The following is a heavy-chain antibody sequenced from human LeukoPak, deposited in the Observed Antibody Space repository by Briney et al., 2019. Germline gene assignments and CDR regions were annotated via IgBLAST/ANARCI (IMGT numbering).Heavy chain of an antibody. D-gene: IGHD3-16*01. Sequence: SETLSLTCTVSGDSISSSGYYWGWNRQPPGKGLEWIGTIYYSGSTNYNPSLKSRVTISVDTSKNQFSLKLSSVTAADTAMYYCVYMKVGGSFDYWGQGTLVTVSS. CDR3: VYMKVGGSFDY. CDR1: GDSISSSGYY. CDR2: IYYSGST. J-gene: IGHJ4*02. V-gene: IGHV4-39*01.